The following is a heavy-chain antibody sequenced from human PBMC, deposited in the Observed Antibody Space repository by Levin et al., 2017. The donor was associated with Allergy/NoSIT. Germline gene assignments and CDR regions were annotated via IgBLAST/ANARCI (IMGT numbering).Heavy chain of an antibody. Sequence: SETLSLTCTVSGGSISSYYWSWIRQPPGKGLEWIGNIYYSGSTNYNPSLKSRVTISVDTSKNQFSLKLSSVTAADTAVYYCARGWSSSWSYYYGMDVWGQGTTVTVSS. J-gene: IGHJ6*02. V-gene: IGHV4-59*01. D-gene: IGHD6-13*01. CDR2: IYYSGST. CDR3: ARGWSSSWSYYYGMDV. CDR1: GGSISSYY.